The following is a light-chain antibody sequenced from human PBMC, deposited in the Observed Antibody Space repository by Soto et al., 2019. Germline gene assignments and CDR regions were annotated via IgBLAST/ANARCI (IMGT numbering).Light chain of an antibody. CDR2: KAS. V-gene: IGKV1-5*03. CDR3: QHYNSYSEA. CDR1: QSISSR. J-gene: IGKJ1*01. Sequence: DIQMTQSPSTLSASVGARVPITCRASQSISSRLAWYQQKPGKAPKLLIYKASTLKSGVPSRFSGSGSGTEFTLTISSLQPDDFATYYCQHYNSYSEAFGQGTKVDIK.